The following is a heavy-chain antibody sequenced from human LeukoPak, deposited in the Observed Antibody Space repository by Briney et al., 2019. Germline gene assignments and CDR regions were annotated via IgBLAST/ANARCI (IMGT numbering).Heavy chain of an antibody. CDR2: IYTSGST. Sequence: SQTLSLTCTVSGGSISSGSYYWSWIRQPAGKGLEWIGRIYTSGSTNYNPSLKSRVTISVDTSKNQFSLKLSSVTAADTAVYYCARGDDFWSGGYYYYYMDVWGKGTTVTVSS. CDR3: ARGDDFWSGGYYYYYMDV. CDR1: GGSISSGSYY. V-gene: IGHV4-61*02. J-gene: IGHJ6*03. D-gene: IGHD3-3*01.